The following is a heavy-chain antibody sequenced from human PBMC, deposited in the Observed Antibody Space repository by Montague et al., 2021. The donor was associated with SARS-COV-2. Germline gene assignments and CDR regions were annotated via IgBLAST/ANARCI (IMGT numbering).Heavy chain of an antibody. J-gene: IGHJ4*02. V-gene: IGHV2-5*01. Sequence: PALVKPTQTLTLTCTFSGFSLSTSGVGVAWIRQPPGKALEWLAIIFWNDDEGYNSSLKNRLTVTKDTSKNQVVLTMTNMDPLDTGTYYCAHSLLFSSLGEFDSWGQGTLVTVAS. CDR3: AHSLLFSSLGEFDS. CDR1: GFSLSTSGVG. D-gene: IGHD7-27*01. CDR2: IFWNDDE.